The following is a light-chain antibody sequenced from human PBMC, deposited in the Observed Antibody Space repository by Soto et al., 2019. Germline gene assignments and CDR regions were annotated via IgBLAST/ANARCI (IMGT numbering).Light chain of an antibody. Sequence: AIRMTQSPSSIYTATGDRVTITRRASQGLSSYLAWYQQKPGKAPKLLIYPASTLQSVVPSRFSGSGSGRDFTLTISYLQTEDFPSYYCQQSYSYPETFGQGTKLEIK. CDR1: QGLSSY. CDR2: PAS. V-gene: IGKV1-8*01. J-gene: IGKJ1*01. CDR3: QQSYSYPET.